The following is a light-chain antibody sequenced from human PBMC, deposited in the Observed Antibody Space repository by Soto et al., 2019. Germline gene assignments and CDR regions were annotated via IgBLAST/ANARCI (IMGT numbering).Light chain of an antibody. CDR2: AAS. V-gene: IGKV1-39*01. CDR3: QQSYSTPIT. Sequence: DIQMTQSPSSLSASVGDRVTITCRASQSISSYLNWYQQKPGKAPKLLIYAASSLQSGVPARFSGSGSGTDFTLTISSLQPEDFVTYYCQQSYSTPITFGQRTRLEIK. J-gene: IGKJ5*01. CDR1: QSISSY.